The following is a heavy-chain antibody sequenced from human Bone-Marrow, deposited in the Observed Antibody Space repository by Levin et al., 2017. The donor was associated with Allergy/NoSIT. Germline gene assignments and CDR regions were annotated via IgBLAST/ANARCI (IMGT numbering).Heavy chain of an antibody. Sequence: GGSLRLSCAASGFTFSNYAMSWVRQAPGKGLEWVSGISWNSGTIGYADSVKGRFTISRDNAKNSLYLQMNSLRTEDTALYFCARHKDYGGNGYYYYGMDVWGQGTTVTVSS. V-gene: IGHV3-9*01. CDR1: GFTFSNYA. CDR3: ARHKDYGGNGYYYYGMDV. J-gene: IGHJ6*02. CDR2: ISWNSGTI. D-gene: IGHD4-23*01.